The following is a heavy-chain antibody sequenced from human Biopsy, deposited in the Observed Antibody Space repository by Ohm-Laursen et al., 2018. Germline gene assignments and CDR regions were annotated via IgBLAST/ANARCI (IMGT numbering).Heavy chain of an antibody. CDR3: AKNYDPLYYDTSGLFDY. CDR1: GYTFTEYY. CDR2: INPRSGNT. D-gene: IGHD3-22*01. Sequence: ASVKVSCKASGYTFTEYYINWVRQAPGQGLEWMGIINPRSGNTGYSQKFQVRVTMTTDTSTSTVYMELSSLSSEDTAVYYCAKNYDPLYYDTSGLFDYRGQGTLVTVSS. V-gene: IGHV1-46*01. J-gene: IGHJ4*02.